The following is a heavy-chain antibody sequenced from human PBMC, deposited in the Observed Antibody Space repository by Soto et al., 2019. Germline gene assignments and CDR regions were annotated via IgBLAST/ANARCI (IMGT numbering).Heavy chain of an antibody. CDR1: GCSISSYY. D-gene: IGHD3-22*01. J-gene: IGHJ4*02. CDR2: IYYSGST. Sequence: SETLSLTCTVSGCSISSYYWSLIRQPPGKGLEWIGYIYYSGSTNYNPSLKSRVTISVDTSKNQFSLKLSSVTAADTAVYYCAGGRGYDSSGYYYAFDYWGQGTLVTVSS. CDR3: AGGRGYDSSGYYYAFDY. V-gene: IGHV4-59*01.